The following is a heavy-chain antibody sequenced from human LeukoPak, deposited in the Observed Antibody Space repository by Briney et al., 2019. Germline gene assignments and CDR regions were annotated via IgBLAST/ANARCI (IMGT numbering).Heavy chain of an antibody. CDR2: IYYSGST. Sequence: SETLSLTCTVSGGSISGNSYYWGWIRQPPGKGLEWIGSIYYSGSTYYNSSLKSRVTISVDTSKNQFSLKLSSVTAADTAVYYCARSASIVVVPAAIYFDYWGQGTLVTVSS. CDR3: ARSASIVVVPAAIYFDY. D-gene: IGHD2-2*02. J-gene: IGHJ4*02. CDR1: GGSISGNSYY. V-gene: IGHV4-39*01.